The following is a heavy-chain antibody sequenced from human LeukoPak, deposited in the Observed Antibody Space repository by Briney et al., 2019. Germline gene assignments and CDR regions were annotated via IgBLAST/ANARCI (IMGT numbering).Heavy chain of an antibody. J-gene: IGHJ4*02. CDR2: ISSDGITT. CDR1: GFTFSTSW. Sequence: GGSLRLSCATSGFTFSTSWMHWVRQAPGEGLVWVSRISSDGITTTYADSVKGRFTISRDNAKNTLYLQMNSLRVEDTAVYYCARVRSSSSYDYWGQGALVTVSS. CDR3: ARVRSSSSYDY. V-gene: IGHV3-74*01. D-gene: IGHD6-13*01.